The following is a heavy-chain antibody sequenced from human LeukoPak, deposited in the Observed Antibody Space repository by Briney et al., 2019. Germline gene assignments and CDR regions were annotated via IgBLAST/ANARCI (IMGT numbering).Heavy chain of an antibody. D-gene: IGHD6-19*01. J-gene: IGHJ4*02. V-gene: IGHV3-7*01. Sequence: GGSLGLSCVASGFTFSSYWMTWVRQAPGKGLEWLANIKEDGSIQYYLDSVRGRFTISRDNAKTSVYLQLNSLRADDTAVYYCARDVWAGVAVSDYWGQGTLVTVSS. CDR1: GFTFSSYW. CDR3: ARDVWAGVAVSDY. CDR2: IKEDGSIQ.